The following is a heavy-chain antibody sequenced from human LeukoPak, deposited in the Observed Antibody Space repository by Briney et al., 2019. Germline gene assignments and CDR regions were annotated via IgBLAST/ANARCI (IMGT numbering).Heavy chain of an antibody. D-gene: IGHD3-22*01. CDR3: ARGLDYYDSSGYYPPGYY. Sequence: ASVKVSCKASGYTFTSYDINWVRQATGQGLEWMGWMHPNSGNTGYAQKFQGRVTMTRNTSIGTAYMELSSLRSEDTAVYYCARGLDYYDSSGYYPPGYYWGQGTLVTVSS. V-gene: IGHV1-8*01. J-gene: IGHJ4*02. CDR1: GYTFTSYD. CDR2: MHPNSGNT.